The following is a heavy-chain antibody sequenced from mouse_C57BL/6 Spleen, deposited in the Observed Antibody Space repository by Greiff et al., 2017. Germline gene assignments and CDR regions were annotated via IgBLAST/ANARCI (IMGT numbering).Heavy chain of an antibody. D-gene: IGHD2-4*01. Sequence: QVQLQQPGAELVMPGASVKLSCKASGYTFTSYWMHWVKQRPGQGLEWIGEIDPSDSYTNYNQKFKGKSTLTVDKSSSTAYMQLSSLTSEDSAVYYCARKGYDYDGHFDYWGQGTTLTVSS. CDR1: GYTFTSYW. CDR2: IDPSDSYT. V-gene: IGHV1-69*01. CDR3: ARKGYDYDGHFDY. J-gene: IGHJ2*01.